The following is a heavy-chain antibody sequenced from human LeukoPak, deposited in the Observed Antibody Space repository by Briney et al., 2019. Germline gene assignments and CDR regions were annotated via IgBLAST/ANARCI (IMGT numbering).Heavy chain of an antibody. CDR1: GFTFSNYG. J-gene: IGHJ4*02. D-gene: IGHD3-16*02. CDR3: AKGRMITFAGVISLFDY. CDR2: ISGSGEDT. Sequence: GGSLRLSCAASGFTFSNYGMSWVRQAPGKRLECVSVISGSGEDTYYADSVKGRFTISRDNSQNTLYLQMNSLRAEDTAVYYCAKGRMITFAGVISLFDYWGQGTLVTVSS. V-gene: IGHV3-23*01.